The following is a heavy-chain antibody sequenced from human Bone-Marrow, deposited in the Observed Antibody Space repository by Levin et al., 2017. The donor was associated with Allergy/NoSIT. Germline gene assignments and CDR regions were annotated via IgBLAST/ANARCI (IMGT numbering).Heavy chain of an antibody. Sequence: HGESLKISCKGSGYSFASYWIGWVRQVPGQGLEWMGIIYPGDSDTRYSPSLEGQVTISADRSVKTAYLQWSSLKASDTAIYYCARNRDFGDYDFQFWGQGTLVTVSS. D-gene: IGHD4-17*01. CDR2: IYPGDSDT. CDR1: GYSFASYW. CDR3: ARNRDFGDYDFQF. V-gene: IGHV5-51*01. J-gene: IGHJ4*02.